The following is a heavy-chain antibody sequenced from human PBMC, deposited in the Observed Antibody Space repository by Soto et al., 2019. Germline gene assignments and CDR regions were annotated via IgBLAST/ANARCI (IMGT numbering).Heavy chain of an antibody. D-gene: IGHD3-10*01. Sequence: QVQLVQSGAELKKPGASVKVSCKASGYTFSNYDMNWVRQATGQGPEWIGWVNPNNGDTGYAQKFQGRVTLTTDISTTAAYMELTSLRSEDTDISYCAKVSRKGSAIDFDYWGQGTLITVSS. J-gene: IGHJ4*02. CDR3: AKVSRKGSAIDFDY. CDR1: GYTFSNYD. V-gene: IGHV1-8*01. CDR2: VNPNNGDT.